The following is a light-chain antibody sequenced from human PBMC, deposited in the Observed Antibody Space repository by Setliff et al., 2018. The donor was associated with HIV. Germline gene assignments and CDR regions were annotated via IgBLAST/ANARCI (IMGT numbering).Light chain of an antibody. Sequence: VVMTQSPVSLSVTLGQPASISCRSSQTLVASDTNTYLSWFQQRPGQSPRRLIYKVSNRDSGVPDRFSGSGSGTEFTLTISRVEAEDVGVYYCMQAIHWPPVTFGQGTKVDIK. CDR2: KVS. V-gene: IGKV2-30*01. J-gene: IGKJ1*01. CDR3: MQAIHWPPVT. CDR1: QTLVASDTNTY.